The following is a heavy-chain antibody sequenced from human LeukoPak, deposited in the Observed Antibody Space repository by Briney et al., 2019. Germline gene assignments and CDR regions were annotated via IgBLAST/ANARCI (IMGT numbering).Heavy chain of an antibody. CDR2: ISGSGGST. J-gene: IGHJ4*02. CDR1: GFTFDDYG. V-gene: IGHV3-23*01. D-gene: IGHD6-19*01. Sequence: GGSLRLSCAASGFTFDDYGMSWVRQAPGKGLEWVSAISGSGGSTYYADSVKGRFTISRDNSKNTLYLQMNSLRAEDTAVYYCARGLTPEYRTEKVAGTFDYWGQGTLVTVSS. CDR3: ARGLTPEYRTEKVAGTFDY.